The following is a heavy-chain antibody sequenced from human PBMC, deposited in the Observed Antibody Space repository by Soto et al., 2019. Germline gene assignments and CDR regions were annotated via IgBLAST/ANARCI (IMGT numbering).Heavy chain of an antibody. D-gene: IGHD3-10*01. CDR3: ATTRGLAVGGSFEY. CDR2: FYDGNT. CDR1: GGSITRRSSY. J-gene: IGHJ4*02. V-gene: IGHV4-39*01. Sequence: SETLSLTCIVSGGSITRRSSYWAGIRQPPGKGLEWVGTFYDGNTYHNPSLRSRITIAVDTSKNQFSLKLNSVAAADTAFYYCATTRGLAVGGSFEYRGQGMLVTVFS.